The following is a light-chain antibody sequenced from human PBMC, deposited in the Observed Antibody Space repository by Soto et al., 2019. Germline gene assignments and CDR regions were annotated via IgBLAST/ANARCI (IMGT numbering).Light chain of an antibody. Sequence: QSALTQPASVSGSPGQSITISCTGTSSDVGGYNYVSWYQQHPGKAPKLMIYDVSNRPSGVSNRFSGSKSVNTASLTISGLQAEDEADYYCSSYTSSSTVVFGGGTMLTVL. J-gene: IGLJ2*01. CDR1: SSDVGGYNY. CDR2: DVS. V-gene: IGLV2-14*01. CDR3: SSYTSSSTVV.